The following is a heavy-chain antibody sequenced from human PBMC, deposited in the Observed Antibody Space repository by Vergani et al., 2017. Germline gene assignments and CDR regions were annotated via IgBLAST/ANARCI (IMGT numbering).Heavy chain of an antibody. V-gene: IGHV3-23*04. J-gene: IGHJ4*02. CDR1: GFTFSSYG. CDR2: ISGSGGST. CDR3: AKPHYSSSWYGVDY. Sequence: VQLVESGGGVVQPGRSLRLSCAASGFTFSSYGMHWVRQAPGKGLEWVSAISGSGGSTYYADSVKGRFTISRDNSRNTLYLQMNSLRAEDTAVYYCAKPHYSSSWYGVDYWGQGTLVTVSS. D-gene: IGHD6-13*01.